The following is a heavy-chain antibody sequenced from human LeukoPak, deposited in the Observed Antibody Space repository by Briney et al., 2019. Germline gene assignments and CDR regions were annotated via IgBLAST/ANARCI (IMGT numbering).Heavy chain of an antibody. CDR2: IRYDGSNK. CDR1: GFTFSTDG. CDR3: AKDPQKWESYFDY. Sequence: GGSLRLSCGASGFTFSTDGMHWARQAPGKGLEWVAFIRYDGSNKYYADSVKGRFTISRDNSKNPLYLQMNSLRAEDTAVYYCAKDPQKWESYFDYWGQGTLVTVSS. V-gene: IGHV3-30*02. D-gene: IGHD1-26*01. J-gene: IGHJ4*02.